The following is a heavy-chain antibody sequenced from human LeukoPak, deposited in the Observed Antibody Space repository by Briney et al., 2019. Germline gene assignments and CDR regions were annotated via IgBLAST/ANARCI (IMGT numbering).Heavy chain of an antibody. J-gene: IGHJ4*02. D-gene: IGHD6-13*01. Sequence: PGGSLRLSCAASGFTSSSYEMNWVRQAPGKGLEWVSYISSSGSTIYYADSVKGRFTISRDNAKNSLYLQMNSMRAEDTAVYYCARDEGYGFDYWGQGTLVTVSS. CDR1: GFTSSSYE. CDR3: ARDEGYGFDY. CDR2: ISSSGSTI. V-gene: IGHV3-48*03.